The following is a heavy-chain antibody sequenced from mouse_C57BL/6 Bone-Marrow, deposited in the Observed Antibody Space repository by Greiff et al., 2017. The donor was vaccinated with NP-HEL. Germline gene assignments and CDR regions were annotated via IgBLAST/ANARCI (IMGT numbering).Heavy chain of an antibody. CDR1: GFTFSSYA. J-gene: IGHJ4*01. D-gene: IGHD2-4*01. CDR3: ASYDYYYAMDY. V-gene: IGHV5-4*03. Sequence: DVKLVESGGGLVKPGGSLKLSCAASGFTFSSYAMSWVRQTPEKRLEWVATISDGGSYTYYPDNVKGRFTISRDNAKNNLYLQMSHLKSEDTAMYYCASYDYYYAMDYWGQGTSVTVSS. CDR2: ISDGGSYT.